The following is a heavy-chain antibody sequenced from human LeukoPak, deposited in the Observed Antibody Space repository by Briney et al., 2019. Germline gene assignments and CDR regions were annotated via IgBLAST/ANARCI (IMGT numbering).Heavy chain of an antibody. CDR1: GGSISSGGYY. Sequence: PSQTLSLTCTVSGGSISSGGYYWSWIRQHPGKGLEWIGYIYYSGSTYYNPSLKSRVTISVDTSKNQFSLKLSSVTAADTAVYYCARDRTYYYGPGSRMDVWGQGTTVTVSS. D-gene: IGHD3-10*01. CDR3: ARDRTYYYGPGSRMDV. V-gene: IGHV4-31*03. J-gene: IGHJ6*02. CDR2: IYYSGST.